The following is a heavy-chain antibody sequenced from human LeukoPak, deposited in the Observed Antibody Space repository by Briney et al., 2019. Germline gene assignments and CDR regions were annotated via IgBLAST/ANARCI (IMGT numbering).Heavy chain of an antibody. CDR1: GYTFTSYG. CDR2: ISAYNGNT. D-gene: IGHD3-9*01. V-gene: IGHV1-18*01. CDR3: ARYYDILTGYYAVDY. J-gene: IGHJ4*02. Sequence: ASVKVSCKASGYTFTSYGISWVRQAPGQGLEWMGWISAYNGNTNYAQKLQGRVTMTTDTSTSTAYMELRSLRSDDTAVYYCARYYDILTGYYAVDYWGQGTLVTVSS.